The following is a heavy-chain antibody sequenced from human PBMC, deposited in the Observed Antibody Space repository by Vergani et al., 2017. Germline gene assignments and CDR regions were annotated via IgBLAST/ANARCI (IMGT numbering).Heavy chain of an antibody. CDR2: IIPIFGTA. V-gene: IGHV1-69*01. J-gene: IGHJ6*02. Sequence: QVQLVQSGAEVKKPGSSVKVSCKASGGTFSSYAISWVRQAPGQGLEWMGGIIPIFGTANYAQKFQGRVTITADESTSTAYMELSSLRSEDTAVYYCARAWELLPLNYYYGMDVWGQGTTVTVSS. CDR3: ARAWELLPLNYYYGMDV. CDR1: GGTFSSYA. D-gene: IGHD1-26*01.